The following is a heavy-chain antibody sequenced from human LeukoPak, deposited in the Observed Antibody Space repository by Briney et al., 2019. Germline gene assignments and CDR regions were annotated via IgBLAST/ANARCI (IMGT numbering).Heavy chain of an antibody. D-gene: IGHD5-24*01. J-gene: IGHJ4*02. CDR2: INSDGGST. CDR1: GFTFSSYW. Sequence: GGSLRLSCTAPGFTFSSYWMHWVRQAPGKGLVWVSRINSDGGSTSYADSVKGRFTISRDNAKNTLYLQMNSLRAEDTAVYYCARRIQGMAPYYFDYWGQGTLATVSS. V-gene: IGHV3-74*01. CDR3: ARRIQGMAPYYFDY.